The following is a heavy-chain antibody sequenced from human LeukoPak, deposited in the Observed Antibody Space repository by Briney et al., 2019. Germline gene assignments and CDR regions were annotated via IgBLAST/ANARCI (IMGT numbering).Heavy chain of an antibody. CDR2: IYSGGST. D-gene: IGHD6-19*01. CDR1: GFTVSSNY. Sequence: GGSLRLSCAASGFTVSSNYMSWVRQAPGKGLEWVSLIYSGGSTYYADSVKGRFTISRDNSKNTLFLQMNSLRAEDTAVYYCARVGSGWSFDYWGQGTLVTVSS. V-gene: IGHV3-53*01. J-gene: IGHJ4*02. CDR3: ARVGSGWSFDY.